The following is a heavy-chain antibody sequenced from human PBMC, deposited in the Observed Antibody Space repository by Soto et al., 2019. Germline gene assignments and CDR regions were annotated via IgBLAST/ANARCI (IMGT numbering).Heavy chain of an antibody. D-gene: IGHD6-6*01. CDR2: IYYSGST. CDR3: ARHKEYNISSDWFDP. Sequence: QLQLQESGPGLVKPSETLSLTCTVSGGSISSSSYYWGWIRQPPGKGLEWIGSIYYSGSTYYNPSLKSRVTISVDASKNQFSLKLSSVTAADTAVYYCARHKEYNISSDWFDPWGQGTLVTVSS. CDR1: GGSISSSSYY. V-gene: IGHV4-39*01. J-gene: IGHJ5*02.